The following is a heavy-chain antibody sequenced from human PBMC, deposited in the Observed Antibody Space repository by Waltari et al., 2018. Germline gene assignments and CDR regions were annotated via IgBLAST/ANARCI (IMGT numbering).Heavy chain of an antibody. CDR2: FSCTGKTR. Sequence: EVQLVESGGDLVQPGGSLGLSCAASGFTLSGYPMHWVRQAPGKWLGWISYFSCTGKTRYYADSVKCRFTISRDNAQNSLVLQMNSLRVEDTAVYYCARVSGFRIATEAVFDYWVQGTLVTVSS. CDR1: GFTLSGYP. J-gene: IGHJ4*02. V-gene: IGHV3-48*03. CDR3: ARVSGFRIATEAVFDY. D-gene: IGHD6-13*01.